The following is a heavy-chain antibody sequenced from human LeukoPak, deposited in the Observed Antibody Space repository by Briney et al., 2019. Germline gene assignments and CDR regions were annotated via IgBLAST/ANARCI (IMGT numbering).Heavy chain of an antibody. V-gene: IGHV4-31*03. CDR1: GGSISSGGYY. CDR3: ARSRSGSPYY. CDR2: IYYSGST. J-gene: IGHJ4*02. Sequence: PSETLSLTCTVSGGSISSGGYYWSWIRQHPGKGLEWIGYIYYSGSTYYNPSLKSRVTISVDTSKIQFSLKLSSVTAADTAVYYCARSRSGSPYYWGQGTLVTVSS. D-gene: IGHD3-10*01.